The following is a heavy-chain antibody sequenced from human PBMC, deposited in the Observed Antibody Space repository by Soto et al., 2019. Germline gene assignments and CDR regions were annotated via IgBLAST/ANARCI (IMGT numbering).Heavy chain of an antibody. J-gene: IGHJ3*02. CDR1: GFTFSSYA. D-gene: IGHD3-22*01. Sequence: PGGSLRLSCAASGFTFSSYAMSWVRQAPGKGLEWVSAISGSGGSTYYADSVKGRFTISRDNSKNTLYLQMNSLRAEDTAVYYCAKPATITMIVVVIPDAFDIWGQGTMVTVSS. CDR2: ISGSGGST. V-gene: IGHV3-23*01. CDR3: AKPATITMIVVVIPDAFDI.